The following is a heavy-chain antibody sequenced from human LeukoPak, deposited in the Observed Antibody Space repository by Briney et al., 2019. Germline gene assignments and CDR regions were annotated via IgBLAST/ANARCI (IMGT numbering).Heavy chain of an antibody. CDR1: GYSISSGYY. V-gene: IGHV4-38-2*01. J-gene: IGHJ4*02. Sequence: SETLSLTCAVSGYSISSGYYGGCIRQPPGKGLEWIGSIYHSGITYYNPSLKSRVTISVDTSKNQCSLKLSSVTAADTAVYYCARVRGYTTVAGRGHFDYWGQGTLVTVSS. D-gene: IGHD6-19*01. CDR3: ARVRGYTTVAGRGHFDY. CDR2: IYHSGIT.